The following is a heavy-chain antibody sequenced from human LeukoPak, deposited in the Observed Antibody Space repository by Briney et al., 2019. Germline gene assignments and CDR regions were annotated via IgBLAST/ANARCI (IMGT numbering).Heavy chain of an antibody. CDR1: GFTSFDFP. Sequence: GGSLRLSCEASGFTSFDFPMNWVRKAPGKGLEWVSGIYSGGNTYYADSVKGRFTISRDKTKNTVYLQMKSLRAEDTAVYYCARDFSFDYWGQGTLVTVSS. D-gene: IGHD2/OR15-2a*01. CDR3: ARDFSFDY. J-gene: IGHJ4*02. V-gene: IGHV3-66*01. CDR2: IYSGGNT.